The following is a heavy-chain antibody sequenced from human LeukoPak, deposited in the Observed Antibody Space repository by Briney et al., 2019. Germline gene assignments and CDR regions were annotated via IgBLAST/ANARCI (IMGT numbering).Heavy chain of an antibody. V-gene: IGHV4-59*01. CDR3: ARDRPSYLGYFDY. CDR2: IYYSGST. D-gene: IGHD1-26*01. CDR1: GGSIRSYY. J-gene: IGHJ4*02. Sequence: SETLSLTCTVSGGSIRSYYWSWIRQPPGKGLEWIGYIYYSGSTNYNPSLKSRVTISVDTSKNQFSLKLSSVTAADTAVYYYARDRPSYLGYFDYWGQGTLVTVSS.